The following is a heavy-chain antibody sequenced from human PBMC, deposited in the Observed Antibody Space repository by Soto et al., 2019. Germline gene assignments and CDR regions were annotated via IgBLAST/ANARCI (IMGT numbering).Heavy chain of an antibody. CDR3: ATDYLGY. CDR1: GFTFSSYW. V-gene: IGHV3-7*05. Sequence: EVQLVESGGGLVQPGGSLRLSCAAPGFTFSSYWMSWVRQAPGRGLQWVANIKQDGSEKYYVDSVKGRFTISRDNAKNLLYLQMNSLRAEDTAVYYCATDYLGYWGQGTLVTVSS. J-gene: IGHJ4*02. CDR2: IKQDGSEK.